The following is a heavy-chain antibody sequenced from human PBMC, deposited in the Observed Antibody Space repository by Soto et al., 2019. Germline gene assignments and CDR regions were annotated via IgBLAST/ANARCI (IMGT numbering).Heavy chain of an antibody. D-gene: IGHD4-17*01. CDR1: GGSISSSSYY. J-gene: IGHJ5*02. CDR2: IYYSGST. Sequence: QLQLQESGPGLVKPSETLSLTCTVSGGSISSSSYYWGWIRQPPGKGLEWIGSIYYSGSTYYNPSLKSRVTISVDTSKNQFSLKLSSVTAADTAVYYCASRLRWPNWFDPWGQGTLVTVSS. CDR3: ASRLRWPNWFDP. V-gene: IGHV4-39*01.